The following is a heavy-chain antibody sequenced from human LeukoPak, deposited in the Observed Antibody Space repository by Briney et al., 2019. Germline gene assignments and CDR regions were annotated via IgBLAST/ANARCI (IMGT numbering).Heavy chain of an antibody. CDR3: ARHSSDWYAFDI. Sequence: PSETLSLTCIVSGGSISSYYWSWIRQPPGKGLEWIGYIYYSGSTNYNPSLKSRVTISIDTSKKQFPLKLSSVTAADTAVYYCARHSSDWYAFDIWGQGTMVTVSS. J-gene: IGHJ3*02. D-gene: IGHD6-19*01. CDR1: GGSISSYY. CDR2: IYYSGST. V-gene: IGHV4-59*01.